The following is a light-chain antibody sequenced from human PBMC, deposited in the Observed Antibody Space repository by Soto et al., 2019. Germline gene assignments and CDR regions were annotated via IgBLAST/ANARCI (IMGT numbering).Light chain of an antibody. CDR3: QQRSNWPRLT. Sequence: EIVLTQSPATLSLSPGERATLSCRASQSVSSYLAWYQQKSGQAPRLLIYDASNRATGIPARFSGSGSGTDFTLPNSSLEPEDFAIYYCQQRSNWPRLTFGGGTKVEIK. J-gene: IGKJ4*01. CDR1: QSVSSY. CDR2: DAS. V-gene: IGKV3-11*01.